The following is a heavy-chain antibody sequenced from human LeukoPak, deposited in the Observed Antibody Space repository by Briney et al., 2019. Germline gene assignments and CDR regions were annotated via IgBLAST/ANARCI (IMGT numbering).Heavy chain of an antibody. CDR3: TRGSYGDYDY. Sequence: GRSLRLSCAASGFTFSSYTMNWVRQAPGKGLEWVSSISVNSDHKPYADSVKGRFTISRDNAKNSLYLQMNSLGVDDTAVYYCTRGSYGDYDYWGQGSLVAVSS. V-gene: IGHV3-21*01. J-gene: IGHJ4*02. CDR2: ISVNSDHK. CDR1: GFTFSSYT. D-gene: IGHD4-17*01.